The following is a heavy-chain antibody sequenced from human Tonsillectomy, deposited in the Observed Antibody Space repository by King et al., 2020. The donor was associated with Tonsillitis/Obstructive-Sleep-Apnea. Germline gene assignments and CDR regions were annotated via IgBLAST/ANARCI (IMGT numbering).Heavy chain of an antibody. Sequence: VQLVESGGGLVKPGGSLRLSCAASGFTFSSYNMNWVRQAPGKGLEWVSSISSSSTYISYADSVKGRFTISRDNAKNSLYLQMNSLRAEDTAVYYCARGGGYVDHGYVGYWGQGTLVTVSS. V-gene: IGHV3-21*01. CDR2: ISSSSTYI. CDR3: ARGGGYVDHGYVGY. J-gene: IGHJ4*02. D-gene: IGHD4-17*01. CDR1: GFTFSSYN.